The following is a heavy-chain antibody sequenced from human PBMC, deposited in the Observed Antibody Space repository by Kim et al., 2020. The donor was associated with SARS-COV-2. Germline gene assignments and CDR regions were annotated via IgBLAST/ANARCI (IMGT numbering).Heavy chain of an antibody. D-gene: IGHD2-15*01. J-gene: IGHJ6*02. CDR3: AGEGSYCSGGSCSSYYYYYGMDV. V-gene: IGHV3-33*01. CDR2: IWYDGSNK. Sequence: GGSLRLSCAASGFTFSSYGMHWVRQAPGKGLEWVAVIWYDGSNKYYADSVKGRFTISRDNSKNTLYLQMNSLRAEDTAVYYCAGEGSYCSGGSCSSYYYYYGMDVWGQGTTVTVSS. CDR1: GFTFSSYG.